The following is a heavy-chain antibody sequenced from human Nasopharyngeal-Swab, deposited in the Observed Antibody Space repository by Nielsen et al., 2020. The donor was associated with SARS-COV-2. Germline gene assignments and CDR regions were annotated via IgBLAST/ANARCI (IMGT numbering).Heavy chain of an antibody. J-gene: IGHJ4*02. CDR1: GFTFSSYA. D-gene: IGHD3-22*01. CDR3: AKDLSYDSSGYYDY. CDR2: FSGSGGTT. Sequence: GGSLRLSCAASGFTFSSYAMSWVRQAPGKGLEWVSSFSGSGGTTYYTDAVKGRFIISRDNSKNTLYLQMNSLRAEDTAVYYCAKDLSYDSSGYYDYWGQGTLVTVSS. V-gene: IGHV3-23*01.